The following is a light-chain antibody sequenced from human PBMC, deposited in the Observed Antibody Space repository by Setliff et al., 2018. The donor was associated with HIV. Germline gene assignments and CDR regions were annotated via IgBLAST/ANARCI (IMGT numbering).Light chain of an antibody. CDR2: DVS. V-gene: IGLV2-23*02. CDR3: SSSTRSPTFLV. Sequence: QSALTQPASVSGSPGQSITISCTGTSRDIVDNVVSWYQHYPGRAPKLIIYDVSERPLGVSSRLSASSSGNTASLTISGLQADDEDIYYCSSSTRSPTFLVFATGTKVTVL. CDR1: SRDIVDNV. J-gene: IGLJ1*01.